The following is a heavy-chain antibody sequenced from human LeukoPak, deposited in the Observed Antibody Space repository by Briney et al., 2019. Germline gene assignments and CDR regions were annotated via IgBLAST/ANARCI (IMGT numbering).Heavy chain of an antibody. D-gene: IGHD3-10*01. CDR3: AKVGRTENYYGSGRFSYYYYMDV. CDR2: IHDDGGST. V-gene: IGHV3-64*02. CDR1: GFTFSSYA. Sequence: GGSLRLSCAASGFTFSSYAMHWVRQAPGKGLEHVSTIHDDGGSTFYADSVKGRFTISRDNSKNTLYLQMNSLRAEDTALYYCAKVGRTENYYGSGRFSYYYYMDVWGKGATVTISS. J-gene: IGHJ6*03.